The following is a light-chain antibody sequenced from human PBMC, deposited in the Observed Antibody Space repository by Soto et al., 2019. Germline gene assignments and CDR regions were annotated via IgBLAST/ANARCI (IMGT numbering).Light chain of an antibody. CDR1: SSDVGGYNY. CDR3: TSYTSSNTLYV. CDR2: EVT. Sequence: QSVLTQPASVSGSPGQSITISCTGTSSDVGGYNYVSWYQHHPGKAPKLIIFEVTNRPSGVSNRFSGSTSGNAASLTISGLQAEDEDDYYCTSYTSSNTLYVFGTGTKVTVL. V-gene: IGLV2-14*01. J-gene: IGLJ1*01.